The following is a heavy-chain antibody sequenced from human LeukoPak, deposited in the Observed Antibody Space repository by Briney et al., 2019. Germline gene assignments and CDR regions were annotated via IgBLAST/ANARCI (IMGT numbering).Heavy chain of an antibody. CDR1: GGPINTYY. Sequence: SETLSLTCSVSGGPINTYYWSCIRQPAGKGLEWIGRIHSSGSTHYNPSLKSRVSMSLDTSKNQFSLKLTSVTAADKAVYYCARDSDFFDYWGQGTLVTVSS. CDR3: ARDSDFFDY. V-gene: IGHV4-4*07. CDR2: IHSSGST. J-gene: IGHJ4*02.